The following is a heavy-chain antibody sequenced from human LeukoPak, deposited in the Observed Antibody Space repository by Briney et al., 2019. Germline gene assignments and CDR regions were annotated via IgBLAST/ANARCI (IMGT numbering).Heavy chain of an antibody. V-gene: IGHV3-30*18. D-gene: IGHD4-17*01. J-gene: IGHJ4*02. CDR3: AKDWEPFAGTVTTVFDY. CDR1: GFTFSSYG. CDR2: ISYDGSNK. Sequence: GGSLRLSCAASGFTFSSYGMHWVRQAPGKGLEWVAVISYDGSNKYYADSVKGRFTISRDNSKNTLYLQMNSLRAEDTAVYYCAKDWEPFAGTVTTVFDYWGQGTLVTVSS.